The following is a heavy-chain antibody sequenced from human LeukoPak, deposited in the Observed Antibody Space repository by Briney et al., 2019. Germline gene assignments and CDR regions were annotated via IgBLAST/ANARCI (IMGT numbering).Heavy chain of an antibody. Sequence: PGGSLRLSCAASEFTFSTYSMHWVRQAPGKGLEWGAVISHDGNNIYYPDSVKGRFTISRDNSENTLYLQMNSLRPEDTAVYYCARDIAVGSGCYDYWGQGTLVTVSS. CDR2: ISHDGNNI. J-gene: IGHJ4*02. V-gene: IGHV3-30*04. CDR3: ARDIAVGSGCYDY. CDR1: EFTFSTYS. D-gene: IGHD6-19*01.